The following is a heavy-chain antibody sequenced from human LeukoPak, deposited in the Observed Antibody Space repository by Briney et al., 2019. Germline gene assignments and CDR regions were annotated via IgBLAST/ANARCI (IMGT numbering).Heavy chain of an antibody. CDR2: IYYSGST. CDR1: GGSFSSSSSY. J-gene: IGHJ4*02. V-gene: IGHV4-39*01. D-gene: IGHD1-26*01. CDR3: ARHRGSGSYYDPHDY. Sequence: KSSETLSLTCTVSGGSFSSSSSYWGWIRQPPGTGLEWIGSIYYSGSTYYNPSLKSRVTISVDTSKNQFSLNLNSVTAADTAVYYCARHRGSGSYYDPHDYWGQGTLVTVSS.